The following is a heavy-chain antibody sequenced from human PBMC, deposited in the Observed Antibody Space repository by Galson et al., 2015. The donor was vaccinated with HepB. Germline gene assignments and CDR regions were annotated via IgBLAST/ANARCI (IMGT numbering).Heavy chain of an antibody. J-gene: IGHJ4*02. CDR2: ISYDGSNK. CDR3: AKEVNYGGNLPTDY. D-gene: IGHD4-23*01. CDR1: GFTFSSYA. Sequence: SLRLSCAASGFTFSSYAMHWVRQAPGKGLEWVAVISYDGSNKYYADSVKGRFTISRDNSKNTLYLQMNSLRAEDTAVYYCAKEVNYGGNLPTDYWSQGILVTVSS. V-gene: IGHV3-30-3*01.